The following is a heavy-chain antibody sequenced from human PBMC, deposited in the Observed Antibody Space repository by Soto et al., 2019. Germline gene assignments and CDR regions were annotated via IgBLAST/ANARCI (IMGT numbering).Heavy chain of an antibody. Sequence: SETLSLTCTVSGGSISSYYWSWIRQPPGKGLEWIGYIYYSGTTNYNFSLKSRVTISVDTSKNQFSLKLSSVTAADTAVYYCARQAFGRFDYWGQGNLVTVSS. CDR1: GGSISSYY. CDR3: ARQAFGRFDY. V-gene: IGHV4-59*08. CDR2: IYYSGTT. D-gene: IGHD3-3*01. J-gene: IGHJ4*02.